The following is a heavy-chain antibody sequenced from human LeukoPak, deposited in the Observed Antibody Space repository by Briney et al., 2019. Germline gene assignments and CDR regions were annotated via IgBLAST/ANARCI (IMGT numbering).Heavy chain of an antibody. CDR1: GYIFGSYD. D-gene: IGHD2-15*01. CDR2: MNPYSGNT. Sequence: ASVKVSCKASGYIFGSYDINWVRQATGQGLEWMGWMNPYSGNTGYAQKYQGRVTFTTNTSISTAYMELSSLRSEDTAVYYCARGYCSGGSCSNRFDPWGQGTLVTVSS. V-gene: IGHV1-8*03. CDR3: ARGYCSGGSCSNRFDP. J-gene: IGHJ5*02.